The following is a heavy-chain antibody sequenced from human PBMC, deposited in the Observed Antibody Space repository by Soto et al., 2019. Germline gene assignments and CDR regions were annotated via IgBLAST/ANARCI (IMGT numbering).Heavy chain of an antibody. J-gene: IGHJ4*02. CDR2: INHSGST. V-gene: IGHV4-34*01. D-gene: IGHD4-17*01. Sequence: QVKLQQWGAGLLKPSETLSLTCAVYGGSFSGYYWSWIRQPPGKGLEWIGDINHSGSTNYNPSLKGRVTISVDTSKNQFSLQLSSVTAADTAVYFCARAYGGNVFDYWGQGTLVTVSS. CDR3: ARAYGGNVFDY. CDR1: GGSFSGYY.